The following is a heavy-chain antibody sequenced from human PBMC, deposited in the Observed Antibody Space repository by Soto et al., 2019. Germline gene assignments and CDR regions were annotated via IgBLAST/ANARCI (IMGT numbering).Heavy chain of an antibody. D-gene: IGHD2-15*01. Sequence: EVQLLESGGGLVQPGGSLRLSCAASGFTFSIYAMTSVRQAPGKGLEWVSSIGGSGDYISYADSVKGRFSISRDNSQKTLYLQMSSLRLEDAAVYYCAKHREGVAATPGIEYWGQGTLVTVSS. CDR2: IGGSGDYI. CDR1: GFTFSIYA. J-gene: IGHJ4*02. V-gene: IGHV3-23*01. CDR3: AKHREGVAATPGIEY.